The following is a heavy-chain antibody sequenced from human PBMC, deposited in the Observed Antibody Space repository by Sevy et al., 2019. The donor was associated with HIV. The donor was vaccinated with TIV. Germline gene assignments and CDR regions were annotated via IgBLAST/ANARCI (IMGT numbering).Heavy chain of an antibody. V-gene: IGHV4-59*11. CDR1: GFTFNTHA. Sequence: GSLRLSCTASGFTFNTHAMTWVRQAPGKGLEWIGYIYYTGSTYYNPSLKSRVVISLDTSKNQFSLKVSSVTAADTAVYYCARGRLIVARERWFDPWGQGIRVTVSS. CDR2: IYYTGST. J-gene: IGHJ5*02. CDR3: ARGRLIVARERWFDP. D-gene: IGHD5-12*01.